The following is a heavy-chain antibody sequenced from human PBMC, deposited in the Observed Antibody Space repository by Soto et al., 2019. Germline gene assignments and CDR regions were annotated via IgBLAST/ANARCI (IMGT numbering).Heavy chain of an antibody. V-gene: IGHV3-73*01. CDR1: GFTFSGSA. D-gene: IGHD2-8*01. Sequence: GGSLRLSCAASGFTFSGSAMHWVRQASGKGLEWVGRIRSKANSYATAYAASVKGRFTISRDDSKNTAYLQMNSLKTEDTAVYYCTRPVYCTNGVCSIDYWGQGTLVTVSS. CDR3: TRPVYCTNGVCSIDY. J-gene: IGHJ4*02. CDR2: IRSKANSYAT.